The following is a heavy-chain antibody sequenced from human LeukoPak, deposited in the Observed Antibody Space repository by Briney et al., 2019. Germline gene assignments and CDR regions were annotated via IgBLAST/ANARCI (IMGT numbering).Heavy chain of an antibody. D-gene: IGHD3-22*01. J-gene: IGHJ4*02. V-gene: IGHV3-48*04. CDR1: GFTFSSYS. CDR2: ISSSGSTI. CDR3: ARESYYYDSSGYYVHYFDY. Sequence: GGSLRLSCAASGFTFSSYSMNWVRQAPGKGLEWVSYISSSGSTIYYADSVKGRFTISRDNAKNSLYLQMHSLRAEDTAVYYCARESYYYDSSGYYVHYFDYWGQGTLVTVSS.